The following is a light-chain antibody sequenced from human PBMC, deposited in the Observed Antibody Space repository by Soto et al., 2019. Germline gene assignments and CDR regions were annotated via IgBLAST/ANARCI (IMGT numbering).Light chain of an antibody. CDR3: QQYHNWPPLT. CDR2: GAS. CDR1: QSININ. Sequence: ETLMTQSPATLSASPGERVTLSCRASQSININLAWYQQKLGQAPRVLIYGASSRASGIPDRFSGSGSGTDFTLTISRLEHDDFAFYYCQQYHNWPPLTFGGGTRVEIK. V-gene: IGKV3D-15*01. J-gene: IGKJ4*01.